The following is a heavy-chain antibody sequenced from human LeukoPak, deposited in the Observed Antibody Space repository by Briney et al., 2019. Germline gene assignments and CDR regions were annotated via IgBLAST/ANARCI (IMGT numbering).Heavy chain of an antibody. D-gene: IGHD5-18*01. Sequence: SETLSLTCTVSGGSISSSTYYGAWIRQPPGKGLEWIGSLDYTGVTFYNPSLKSRVTMSVATSKNELSLKVDSVTAADTAVYFCARGPSGYIYALRNWGQGALVTVFS. CDR3: ARGPSGYIYALRN. CDR1: GGSISSSTYY. CDR2: LDYTGVT. V-gene: IGHV4-39*07. J-gene: IGHJ4*02.